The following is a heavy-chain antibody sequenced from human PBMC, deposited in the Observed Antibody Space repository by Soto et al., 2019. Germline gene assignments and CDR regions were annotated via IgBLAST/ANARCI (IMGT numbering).Heavy chain of an antibody. J-gene: IGHJ4*02. Sequence: EVQLLESGGGLVQPGGSLRLSCAASGFTFSSYAMSWVRQAPGKGLEWVSAISGSGGSTYYADSVKGRFTISRDNSKNPLYLQRNSLRAEDAAVDYCAKARELVESYTDYWGQGTLVTVSS. V-gene: IGHV3-23*01. CDR1: GFTFSSYA. CDR3: AKARELVESYTDY. D-gene: IGHD1-26*01. CDR2: ISGSGGST.